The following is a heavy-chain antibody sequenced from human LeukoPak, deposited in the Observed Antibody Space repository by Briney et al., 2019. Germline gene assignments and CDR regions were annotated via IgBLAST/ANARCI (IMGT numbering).Heavy chain of an antibody. V-gene: IGHV1-18*01. CDR2: ISAYNGNT. Sequence: ASVKVSCKASGYTFTSYGISWVRQAPGQGLEWMGWISAYNGNTNYAQKLQGRVTMTTDTSTSTAYMELRSLRSDDTAVYYCARDTITVTTPYFDYWGQGTLVTVPS. CDR1: GYTFTSYG. J-gene: IGHJ4*02. D-gene: IGHD4-17*01. CDR3: ARDTITVTTPYFDY.